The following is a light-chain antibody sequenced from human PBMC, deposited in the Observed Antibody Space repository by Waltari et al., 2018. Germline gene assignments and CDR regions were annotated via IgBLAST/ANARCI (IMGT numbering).Light chain of an antibody. V-gene: IGKV3-20*01. J-gene: IGKJ2*01. CDR3: QQYGSSPSYT. CDR1: QIVSSSY. Sequence: ELVLTQSPGTLSLSPGERATLSCLASQIVSSSYLAWYQQKPGQAPRLLIYGASSRATGIPDRFSGSGSGTDFTLTISRLEPEDFAVYYCQQYGSSPSYTFGQGTKLEIK. CDR2: GAS.